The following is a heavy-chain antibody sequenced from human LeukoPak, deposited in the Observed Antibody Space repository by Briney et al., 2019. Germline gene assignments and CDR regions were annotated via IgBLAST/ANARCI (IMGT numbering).Heavy chain of an antibody. V-gene: IGHV3-72*01. Sequence: GGSLRLSCAASGFTFSDHYMDWVRQAPGKGLEWVGRTGNKANSYTTEYAASVKGRFIISRDDSRNSLYLQMNSLKTEDTALYYCTRGYSTVSIYAFDIWGQGTMVTVSS. CDR3: TRGYSTVSIYAFDI. D-gene: IGHD6-13*01. J-gene: IGHJ3*02. CDR1: GFTFSDHY. CDR2: TGNKANSYTT.